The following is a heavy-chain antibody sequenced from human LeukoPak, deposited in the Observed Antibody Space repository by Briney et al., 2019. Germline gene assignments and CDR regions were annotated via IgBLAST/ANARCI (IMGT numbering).Heavy chain of an antibody. V-gene: IGHV3-23*01. CDR1: GFTFSSYA. CDR2: ISGSGGST. J-gene: IGHJ6*02. Sequence: GGSLRLSRAASGFTFSSYAMSWVHQAPGKGLEWVSAISGSGGSTYYADSVKGRFTISRDNSKNTLYLQMNSLRAEDTAVYYCAKDLVVVVTANPGMDVWGQGTTVTVSS. CDR3: AKDLVVVVTANPGMDV. D-gene: IGHD2-21*02.